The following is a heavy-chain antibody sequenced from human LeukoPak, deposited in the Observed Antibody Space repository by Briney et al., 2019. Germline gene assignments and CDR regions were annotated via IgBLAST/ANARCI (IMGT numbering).Heavy chain of an antibody. J-gene: IGHJ6*02. CDR2: INSDGSIT. Sequence: GGSLRLSCAASGFTFTTYWMHWVRQAPGKGLVWVSHINSDGSITSYADSVKGRFIISRDNAKNTLYLQMNSLRAEDTAVYYCARDAVDTANAVWGQGTTVTVSS. V-gene: IGHV3-74*01. D-gene: IGHD5-18*01. CDR3: ARDAVDTANAV. CDR1: GFTFTTYW.